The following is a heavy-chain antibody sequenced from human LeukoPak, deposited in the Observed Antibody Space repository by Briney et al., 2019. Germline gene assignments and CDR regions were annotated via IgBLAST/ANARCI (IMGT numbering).Heavy chain of an antibody. CDR3: AWAHCSGGSCYYGPFDY. J-gene: IGHJ4*02. Sequence: ASVKVSCKASGGTFSGYAISWVRQAPGQGLEWMGGIIPIFGTANYAQKFQGRVTITADESTSTAYMELSSLRSEDTAVYYCAWAHCSGGSCYYGPFDYWGQGTLVTVSS. V-gene: IGHV1-69*01. CDR2: IIPIFGTA. CDR1: GGTFSGYA. D-gene: IGHD2-15*01.